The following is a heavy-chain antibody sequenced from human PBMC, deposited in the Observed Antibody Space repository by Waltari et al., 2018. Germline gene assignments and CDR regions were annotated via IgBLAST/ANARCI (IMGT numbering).Heavy chain of an antibody. Sequence: EVQLVESGGVVVQPGGSLRLSCAASGLPFDVSAMHWVRQAPGKGLEWVSLISCEGSTTSYADSVKGRFTISRDNSKNSLYLQMNSLRAEDNALYYCAKDSRGYSGWVDYWGQGTLVTVSS. CDR3: AKDSRGYSGWVDY. CDR2: ISCEGSTT. D-gene: IGHD6-19*01. J-gene: IGHJ4*02. V-gene: IGHV3-43D*03. CDR1: GLPFDVSA.